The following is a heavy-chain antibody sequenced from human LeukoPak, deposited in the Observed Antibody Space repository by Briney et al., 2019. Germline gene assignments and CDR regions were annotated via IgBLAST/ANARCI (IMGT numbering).Heavy chain of an antibody. J-gene: IGHJ4*02. CDR3: GRNRDYALSH. V-gene: IGHV3-72*01. CDR1: GFTFSDHY. Sequence: GGSLRLSCAVSGFTFSDHYMDWVRQAPGKELEWVGRSRNKANSYTTEYAASVKGGFTISRDDSKNSMYLQMNSLKTEDTAVYYCGRNRDYALSHWGQGTLVTVSS. D-gene: IGHD4-17*01. CDR2: SRNKANSYTT.